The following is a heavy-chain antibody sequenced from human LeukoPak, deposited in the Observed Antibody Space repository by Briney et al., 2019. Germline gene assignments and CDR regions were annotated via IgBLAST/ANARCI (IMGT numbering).Heavy chain of an antibody. CDR3: ARGRDYSNYAAGWFDP. J-gene: IGHJ5*02. V-gene: IGHV4-34*01. D-gene: IGHD4-11*01. Sequence: SETLSLTCAVYGGSLSGYYWSWIRQPPVKGLEWIGEINHSGSTDYNPSLKSRVSISVDTSKNQVSLKLSSVTAADTAVYYCARGRDYSNYAAGWFDPWGQGTLVTISS. CDR1: GGSLSGYY. CDR2: INHSGST.